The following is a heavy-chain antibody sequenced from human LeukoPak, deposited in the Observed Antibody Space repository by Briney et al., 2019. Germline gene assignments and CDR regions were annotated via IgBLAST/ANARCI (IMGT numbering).Heavy chain of an antibody. V-gene: IGHV3-21*01. Sequence: GGSLRLSCAASGFTFSSYSMNWVRQAPGKGLEWVSSISSSSSYIYYADSVKGRFTISRDNAKNSLYLQMNSLRAEDTAVYYCARGFRNDGRANFDYWGQGTLVTVSS. CDR1: GFTFSSYS. CDR2: ISSSSSYI. J-gene: IGHJ4*02. D-gene: IGHD1-1*01. CDR3: ARGFRNDGRANFDY.